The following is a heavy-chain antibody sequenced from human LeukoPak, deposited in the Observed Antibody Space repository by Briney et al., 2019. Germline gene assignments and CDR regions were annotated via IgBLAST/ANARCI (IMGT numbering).Heavy chain of an antibody. D-gene: IGHD5-18*01. CDR2: ISGSGGST. V-gene: IGHV3-23*01. J-gene: IGHJ4*02. Sequence: GGSLRLSCTVSGFSLSSYAMSWVRQAPGKGLEWVSAISGSGGSTYYADSVKGRFTISRDNSKNTLYLQMNSLRAEDTAVYYCANEKRGYSYGVFDYWGQGTLVTVSS. CDR3: ANEKRGYSYGVFDY. CDR1: GFSLSSYA.